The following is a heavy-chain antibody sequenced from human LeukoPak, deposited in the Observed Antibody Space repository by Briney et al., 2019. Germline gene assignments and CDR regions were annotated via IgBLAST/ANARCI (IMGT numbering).Heavy chain of an antibody. CDR2: ISGSGGST. CDR3: ASRNYYYYYMDV. Sequence: GGSLRLSCAASRFTFSNYAMNWVRQAPGKGLEWVSAISGSGGSTYYVDSVKGRFTISRDNAKNSLYLQMNSLRAEDTAVYYCASRNYYYYYMDVWGKGTTVTVSS. J-gene: IGHJ6*03. CDR1: RFTFSNYA. V-gene: IGHV3-23*01.